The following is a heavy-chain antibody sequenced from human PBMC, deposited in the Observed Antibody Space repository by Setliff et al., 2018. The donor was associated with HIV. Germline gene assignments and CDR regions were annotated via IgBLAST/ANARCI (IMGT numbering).Heavy chain of an antibody. J-gene: IGHJ4*02. CDR1: GYTLTDFY. D-gene: IGHD1-26*01. CDR3: ARGRYSGSYFLFDS. V-gene: IGHV1-2*02. CDR2: IAPNSGGT. Sequence: ASVKVSCKASGYTLTDFYIHWVRQAPGQGLEWMGWIAPNSGGTGYAENFQGRVTMTRDTSVNTAYMELSRLTSDDTAVYYCARGRYSGSYFLFDSWGQGTQVTVSS.